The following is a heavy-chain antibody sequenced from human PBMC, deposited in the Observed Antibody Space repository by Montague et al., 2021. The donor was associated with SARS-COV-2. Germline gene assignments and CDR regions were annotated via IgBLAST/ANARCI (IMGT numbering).Heavy chain of an antibody. Sequence: SETLSLTCAVSGGSITGFSWSWVRQPAGKGLEWICRVTTSGTTNYSPSLRRRVTMSVDTSKNQFSLTLNSVTAAATAIYYCAGTPTRPLSLDSWGQGTLVTVSS. V-gene: IGHV4-4*07. CDR2: VTTSGTT. D-gene: IGHD6-6*01. J-gene: IGHJ4*02. CDR3: AGTPTRPLSLDS. CDR1: GGSITGFS.